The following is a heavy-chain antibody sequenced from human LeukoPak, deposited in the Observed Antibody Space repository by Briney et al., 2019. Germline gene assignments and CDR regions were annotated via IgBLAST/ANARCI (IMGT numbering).Heavy chain of an antibody. CDR1: GYTFTSYG. Sequence: GASVKVSCKASGYTFTSYGISWVRQAPGQGLEWMGWITAYNDNTYYAQKLQGRVTMTTDTSTSTAYMELRSLRSDDTAVYYCARVPYYYMDVWGKGTTVTISS. V-gene: IGHV1-18*01. CDR2: ITAYNDNT. J-gene: IGHJ6*03. CDR3: ARVPYYYMDV.